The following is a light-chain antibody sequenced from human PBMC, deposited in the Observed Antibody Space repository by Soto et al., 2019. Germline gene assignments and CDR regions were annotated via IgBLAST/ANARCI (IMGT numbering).Light chain of an antibody. CDR3: QTWGTVI. J-gene: IGLJ2*01. V-gene: IGLV4-69*01. CDR1: SGHTNYA. CDR2: LNSDGSH. Sequence: QSVLTQSPSASASLVASVNLTCTLSSGHTNYAIAWHQQQPEKGPRYLMKLNSDGSHTKGDGIPDRFSGSSSGAERYLTISSLQSEDEADYYCQTWGTVIFGGGTKVTVL.